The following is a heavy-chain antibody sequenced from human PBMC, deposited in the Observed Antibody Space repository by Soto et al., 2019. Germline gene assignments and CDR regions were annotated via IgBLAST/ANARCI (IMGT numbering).Heavy chain of an antibody. CDR2: IYYSGST. V-gene: IGHV4-59*01. D-gene: IGHD6-13*01. CDR1: GGSISSYY. Sequence: PSETLSLTCTVSGGSISSYYWSWIRQPPGKGLEWIGYIYYSGSTNYNPSLKSRVTISVDTSKNQFSLKLTSVTAADTAVYYCARDSSSSLYYYCAMDVWGQGTTVTVSS. CDR3: ARDSSSSLYYYCAMDV. J-gene: IGHJ6*02.